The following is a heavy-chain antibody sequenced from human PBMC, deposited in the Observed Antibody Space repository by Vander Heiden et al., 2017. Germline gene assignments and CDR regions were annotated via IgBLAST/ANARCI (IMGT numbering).Heavy chain of an antibody. J-gene: IGHJ3*02. CDR1: GYSISTTYY. V-gene: IGHV4-38-2*01. CDR2: IYHRGST. Sequence: QAQLQESGPGLVKPPETLSLTCAVSGYSISTTYYWGWIRQPPGKGLEWIGSIYHRGSTYSNPSLKSRLTMSVDTSKNQYSLKLTSVTAADTAVFYWARADYVRDAFHIWGQGTMVTVSS. D-gene: IGHD4-17*01. CDR3: ARADYVRDAFHI.